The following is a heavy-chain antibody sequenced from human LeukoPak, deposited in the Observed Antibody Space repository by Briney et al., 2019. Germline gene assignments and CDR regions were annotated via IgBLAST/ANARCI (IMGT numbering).Heavy chain of an antibody. J-gene: IGHJ4*02. CDR3: SRGPSSGWGGYFDY. V-gene: IGHV4-30-2*01. CDR2: INYSAST. CDR1: GGSISSGDYY. Sequence: SETLSLTCSVSGGSISSGDYYWSWIRQPPGKGLEWIGYINYSASTYYNPPLKSRVTISVDRSKNQFSLKLSSVTAADTAVYYCSRGPSSGWGGYFDYWGQGILVTVSS. D-gene: IGHD6-19*01.